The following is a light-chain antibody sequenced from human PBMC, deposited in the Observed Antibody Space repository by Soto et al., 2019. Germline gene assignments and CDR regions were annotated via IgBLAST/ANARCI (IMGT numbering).Light chain of an antibody. J-gene: IGKJ1*01. CDR1: QRVTGN. Sequence: EIVLTQSPGTLSLSPGERGTLSCRASQRVTGNVAWYQQKHGQAPRLLIYGASTRATGIPDRFSGGVSGTEFTLTISSLQSEDVAVYYCQQYDNWPPEFGQGTKVDIK. CDR2: GAS. CDR3: QQYDNWPPE. V-gene: IGKV3-15*01.